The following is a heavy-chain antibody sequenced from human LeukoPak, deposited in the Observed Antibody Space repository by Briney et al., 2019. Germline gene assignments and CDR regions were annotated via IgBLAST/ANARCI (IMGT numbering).Heavy chain of an antibody. CDR3: ATYSSLNRREFQY. Sequence: GGSLRLSCAASGFTFSSYAMSWVRQAPGKGLEWVSAISGSGGSTYYADSVKGRFTISRDNAKNSLYLQMNSLRAEDTAVYYCATYSSLNRREFQYWGQGTLLTVSS. CDR2: ISGSGGST. J-gene: IGHJ1*01. CDR1: GFTFSSYA. V-gene: IGHV3-23*01. D-gene: IGHD3-22*01.